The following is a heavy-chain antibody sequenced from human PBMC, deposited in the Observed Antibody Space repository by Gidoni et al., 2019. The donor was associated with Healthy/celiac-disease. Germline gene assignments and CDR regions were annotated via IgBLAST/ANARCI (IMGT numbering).Heavy chain of an antibody. Sequence: EVQLVESGGGLVQPGGSLKLSCAASGFTFSGSAMPWVRQASGKGLEWVGRIRSKANSYATAYAASVKGRFTISRDDSKNTAYLQMNSLKTEDTAMYYCTTVITIRTFDPWGQGTLVTVSS. CDR2: IRSKANSYAT. D-gene: IGHD2-21*01. J-gene: IGHJ5*02. V-gene: IGHV3-73*01. CDR3: TTVITIRTFDP. CDR1: GFTFSGSA.